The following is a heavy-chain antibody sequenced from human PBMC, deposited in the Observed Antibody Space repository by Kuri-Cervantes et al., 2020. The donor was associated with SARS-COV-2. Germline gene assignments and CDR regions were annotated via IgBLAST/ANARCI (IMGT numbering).Heavy chain of an antibody. V-gene: IGHV1-3*01. CDR1: GYTFTSYA. CDR2: INAGNGNT. Sequence: ASVKVSCKASGYTFTSYAMHWVRQAPGQRLEWMGWINAGNGNTKYSQKFQGRVTITRDTSASTAYMELSSLRSEDTAVYYCAREYYDGSGYYYYYYYGMDVWGQGTTVTVSS. J-gene: IGHJ6*02. D-gene: IGHD3-22*01. CDR3: AREYYDGSGYYYYYYYGMDV.